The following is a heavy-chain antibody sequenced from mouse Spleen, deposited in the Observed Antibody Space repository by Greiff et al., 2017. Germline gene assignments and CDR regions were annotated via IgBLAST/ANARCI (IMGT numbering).Heavy chain of an antibody. Sequence: QVQLQQSGAALVRPGASVTLSCKASGYTFTDYEMHWVKQTPVHGLEWIGAIYPETGGTAYNQKFKGKAILTADKSSSTAYMQLRSLTCEDSGVYYCRRRGEGAFADWGQGKQVTGSA. CDR3: RRRGEGAFAD. CDR1: GYTFTDYE. CDR2: IYPETGGT. V-gene: IGHV1-15*01. D-gene: IGHD2-13*01. J-gene: IGHJ3*01.